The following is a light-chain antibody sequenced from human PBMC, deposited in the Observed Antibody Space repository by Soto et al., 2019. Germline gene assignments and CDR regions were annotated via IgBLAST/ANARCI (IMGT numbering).Light chain of an antibody. CDR3: QKYYSVPFT. CDR2: AAS. J-gene: IGKJ3*01. Sequence: DIQMTQSPSSLSASAGDRVTITCRASQAIRNNLAWYQKKPGKVPRLLIYAASTLQSGVPSRFSGSGSGTDFTLTLSSLQPEDVATYYCQKYYSVPFTFGPGTKVEI. CDR1: QAIRNN. V-gene: IGKV1-27*01.